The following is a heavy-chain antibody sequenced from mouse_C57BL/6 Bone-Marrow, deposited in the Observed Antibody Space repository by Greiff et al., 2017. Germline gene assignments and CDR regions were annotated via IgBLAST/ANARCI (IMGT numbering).Heavy chain of an antibody. J-gene: IGHJ2*01. D-gene: IGHD4-1*01. V-gene: IGHV14-2*01. CDR2: IDPEDGET. Sequence: VQLQQSGAELVKPGASVKLSCTASGFNIKDYYMHWVKQRTEQGLEWIGRIDPEDGETKYAPNFPGKATITAAKSSNTAYLQLSSLTSEDTAVEYYARANWDCSDYFDYWGQGTTLTVSS. CDR3: ARANWDCSDYFDY. CDR1: GFNIKDYY.